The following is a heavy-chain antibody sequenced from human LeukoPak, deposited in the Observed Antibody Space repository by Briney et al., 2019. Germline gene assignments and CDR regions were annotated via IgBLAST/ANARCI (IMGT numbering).Heavy chain of an antibody. Sequence: GSLRLSCAASGFTFSDYYMSWIRQPPGKGLEWIGEINHSGSTNYNPSLKSRVTISVDTSKNQFSLKLSSVTAADTAVYYCATLYCSSTSCFSGFDYWGQGTLVTVSS. J-gene: IGHJ4*02. CDR1: GFTFSDYY. V-gene: IGHV4-34*08. D-gene: IGHD2-2*01. CDR2: INHSGST. CDR3: ATLYCSSTSCFSGFDY.